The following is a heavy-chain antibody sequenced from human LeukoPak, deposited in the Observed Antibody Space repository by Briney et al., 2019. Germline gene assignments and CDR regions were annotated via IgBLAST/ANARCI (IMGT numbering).Heavy chain of an antibody. Sequence: SETLSLTCTVSGDSISSYYWSWIRQPPGKGLEWIGYIHTSGSTNYNPSHKSRVTISVDTSKNQFSLKLSSVTAADTAVYYCARRRMLGVSGGCCWFDPWGQGTLVTVSS. CDR3: ARRRMLGVSGGCCWFDP. V-gene: IGHV4-4*09. CDR1: GDSISSYY. J-gene: IGHJ5*02. D-gene: IGHD3-16*01. CDR2: IHTSGST.